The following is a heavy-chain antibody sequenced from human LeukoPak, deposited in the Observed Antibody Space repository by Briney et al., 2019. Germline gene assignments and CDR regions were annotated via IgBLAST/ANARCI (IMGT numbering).Heavy chain of an antibody. CDR3: ARGSSPYNWYFDL. V-gene: IGHV1-18*01. J-gene: IGHJ2*01. CDR1: GYRLRNHG. D-gene: IGHD4-11*01. CDR2: IGADSGDTHGDT. Sequence: ASVKVSCKASGYRLRNHGISWVRQAPGQGREWMGWIGADSGDTHGDTHYAEKLQGRVTMTTDTSTDTAYMDLRSLTSDDTAVSYCARGSSPYNWYFDLWGRGTLVTVSS.